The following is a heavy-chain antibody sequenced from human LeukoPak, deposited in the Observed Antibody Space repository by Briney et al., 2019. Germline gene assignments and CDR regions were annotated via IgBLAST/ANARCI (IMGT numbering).Heavy chain of an antibody. J-gene: IGHJ4*02. CDR1: GGSISSYY. D-gene: IGHD5-24*01. CDR2: IYYSGST. CDR3: ARQDGRRRYFDY. Sequence: SETLSLTCTVSGGSISSYYWSWIRQPPGKGLEWIGYIYYSGSTNYNPSLKSRVTISVDTSKNQFSLKLSSVTAADTAVYYCARQDGRRRYFDYRGQGTLVTVSS. V-gene: IGHV4-59*01.